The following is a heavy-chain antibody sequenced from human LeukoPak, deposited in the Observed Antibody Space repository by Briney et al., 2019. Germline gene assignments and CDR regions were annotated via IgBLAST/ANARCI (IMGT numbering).Heavy chain of an antibody. CDR1: GFTFDDYA. CDR3: ARESYGDSGFFDY. Sequence: GRSLRLSCAASGFTFDDYAMHWVRQAPGKGLEWVSGISWNSGSIGYADSVKGRFTISRDNAKNSLYLQMNSLRAEDTAVYYCARESYGDSGFFDYWGQGTLVTVSS. D-gene: IGHD4-17*01. CDR2: ISWNSGSI. J-gene: IGHJ4*02. V-gene: IGHV3-9*01.